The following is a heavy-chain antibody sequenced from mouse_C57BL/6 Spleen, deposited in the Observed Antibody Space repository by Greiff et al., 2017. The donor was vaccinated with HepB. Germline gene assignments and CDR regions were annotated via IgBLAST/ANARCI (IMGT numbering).Heavy chain of an antibody. Sequence: EVQRVESGPGLVKPSQSLSLTCSVTGYSITSGYYWNWIRQFPGKKLEWMGYISYDGSNNYNPSLKNRISITRDTSKNQFFLKLNSVTTEDTATYYCARFTNDYDVYYYAMDYWGQGTSVTVSS. V-gene: IGHV3-6*01. CDR1: GYSITSGYY. J-gene: IGHJ4*01. D-gene: IGHD2-4*01. CDR2: ISYDGSN. CDR3: ARFTNDYDVYYYAMDY.